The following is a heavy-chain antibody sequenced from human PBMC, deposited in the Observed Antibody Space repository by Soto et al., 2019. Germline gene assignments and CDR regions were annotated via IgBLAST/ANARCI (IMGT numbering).Heavy chain of an antibody. CDR2: IYWNDDK. Sequence: QITLKESGPPLVKPTQTLTLTCTFSGFSLSTSGVGVGWIRQPPGKALEWLALIYWNDDKRYSPSLKNRLTITKHTSKNQVVLTRTHMDPGDTATYYCAHAPRRGWHGGAFDIWGQGTMVTVSS. V-gene: IGHV2-5*01. CDR3: AHAPRRGWHGGAFDI. J-gene: IGHJ3*02. D-gene: IGHD6-19*01. CDR1: GFSLSTSGVG.